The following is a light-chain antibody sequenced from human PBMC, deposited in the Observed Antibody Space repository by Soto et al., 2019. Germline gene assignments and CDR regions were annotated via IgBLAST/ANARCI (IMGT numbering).Light chain of an antibody. CDR2: ENN. CDR1: SSNIGNNY. V-gene: IGLV1-51*02. J-gene: IGLJ1*01. Sequence: QSVLTQPPSVSAAPGQKVTISCSGSSSNIGNNYVSWYQQLPGTAPKLLIYENNKRPSGIPDRFSGSKSGTSAILGITGLQTGDEADYYCGTWDSSLSGGVFGTGTKVTVL. CDR3: GTWDSSLSGGV.